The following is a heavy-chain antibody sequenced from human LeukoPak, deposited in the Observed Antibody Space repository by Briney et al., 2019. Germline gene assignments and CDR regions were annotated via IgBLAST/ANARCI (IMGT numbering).Heavy chain of an antibody. V-gene: IGHV4-59*01. CDR1: GGSISSYY. D-gene: IGHD2-2*01. CDR3: ARGVDPYCSSTSCYPDY. J-gene: IGHJ4*02. CDR2: IYYSGST. Sequence: SGTLSLTCTVSGGSISSYYWSWIRQPPGKGLEWIGYIYYSGSTNYNPSLKSRVTISVDTSKNQFSLKLSSVTAADTAVYYCARGVDPYCSSTSCYPDYWGQGTLVTVSS.